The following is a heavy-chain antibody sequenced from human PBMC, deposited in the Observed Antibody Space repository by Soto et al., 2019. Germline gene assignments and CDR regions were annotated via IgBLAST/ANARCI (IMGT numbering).Heavy chain of an antibody. CDR2: ISGGGDTT. V-gene: IGHV3-23*01. Sequence: EVQLLESGGGLVQPGGSLRLSCAASGFTFNNYAMTWVRQAPGKALEWVSAISGGGDTTSYAASVKGRFTVSRDGSKNTLYLQMSSLRAEDTALYYCAKGRGGSGSLTPRVDFWGQGTLVTVSS. D-gene: IGHD3-10*01. J-gene: IGHJ4*02. CDR1: GFTFNNYA. CDR3: AKGRGGSGSLTPRVDF.